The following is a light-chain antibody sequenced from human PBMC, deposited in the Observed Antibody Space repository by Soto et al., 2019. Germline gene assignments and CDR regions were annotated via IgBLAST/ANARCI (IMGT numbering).Light chain of an antibody. CDR1: SSDVGSYNR. Sequence: QSALTQPPSVSGSPGQSVTISCTGTSSDVGSYNRVSWYQQPPGTAPKLIIYEVSHRPSGVPDRFSGSKSGNTASLTISGLQAEDEADYYCSSYTSSSTWVFGTGTKLTVL. CDR2: EVS. V-gene: IGLV2-18*02. J-gene: IGLJ1*01. CDR3: SSYTSSSTWV.